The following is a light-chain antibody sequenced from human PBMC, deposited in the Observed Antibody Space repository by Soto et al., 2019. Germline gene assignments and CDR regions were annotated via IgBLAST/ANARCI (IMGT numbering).Light chain of an antibody. V-gene: IGKV1-5*01. J-gene: IGKJ1*01. CDR3: QQYKSYRT. CDR2: DAS. CDR1: QSISSW. Sequence: DIQMTQSPSTLSASVRHRRTIYCRASQSISSWLAWYQQKPGKAPKLLIYDASSLESGVPSRFSGSGSGTEFTLTISSMQPDDFATYYCQQYKSYRTFGQGTKVDIK.